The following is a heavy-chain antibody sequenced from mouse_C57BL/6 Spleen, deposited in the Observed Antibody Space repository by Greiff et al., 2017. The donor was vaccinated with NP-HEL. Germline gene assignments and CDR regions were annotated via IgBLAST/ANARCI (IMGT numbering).Heavy chain of an antibody. V-gene: IGHV7-3*01. CDR3: ARYGDYYGSSYWYFDV. J-gene: IGHJ1*03. D-gene: IGHD1-1*01. Sequence: EVKLEESGGGLVQPGGSLSLSCAASGFTFTDYYMSWVRQPPGKALEWLGFIRNKANGYTTEYSASVQGRFTISRDNSQSILYLQMNALRAEDSATYYCARYGDYYGSSYWYFDVWGTGTTVTVSS. CDR1: GFTFTDYY. CDR2: IRNKANGYTT.